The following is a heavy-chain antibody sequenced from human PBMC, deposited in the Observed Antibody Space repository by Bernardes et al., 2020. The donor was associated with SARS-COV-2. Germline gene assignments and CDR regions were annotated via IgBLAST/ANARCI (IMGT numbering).Heavy chain of an antibody. CDR3: AREWDYGESGYYYGVDV. CDR2: ISFDGSNK. CDR1: GFTFNTYA. Sequence: GSLRLSCAASGFTFNTYAMHWVRQAPGKGLEWVAFISFDGSNKYYADSVKGRFTISRDNSRNTLYLLMNSLRPEDTAVYYCAREWDYGESGYYYGVDVWGQGTTVTVSS. J-gene: IGHJ6*02. D-gene: IGHD4-17*01. V-gene: IGHV3-30-3*01.